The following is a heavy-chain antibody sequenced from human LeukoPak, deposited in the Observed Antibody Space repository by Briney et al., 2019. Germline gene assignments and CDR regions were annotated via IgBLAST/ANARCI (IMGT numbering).Heavy chain of an antibody. J-gene: IGHJ1*01. CDR1: GDTVSSSSAT. CDR3: ARGPSYFQH. V-gene: IGHV6-1*01. Sequence: SQTLSLTCAISGDTVSSSSATWNWIRQSPSRGLEWLGRTYYRSKWYKYYAVSVKGRITINPDTSKNQFSLQLNSVTPEDTAVYYCARGPSYFQHWGQGTLVTVSS. CDR2: TYYRSKWYK.